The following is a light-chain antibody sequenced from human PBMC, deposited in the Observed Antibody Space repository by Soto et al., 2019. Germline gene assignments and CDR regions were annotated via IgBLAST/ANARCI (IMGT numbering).Light chain of an antibody. Sequence: EIVMTQSPATLSVSPGGRATLSCRASQGVNTNFAWYQQKPGQAPRLLIYGASTRATDIPARFSGSGSGTEFTLTISSLQSEDFAVYYCQQYNNWPPYTFGQGTKLEIK. V-gene: IGKV3-15*01. CDR2: GAS. CDR3: QQYNNWPPYT. CDR1: QGVNTN. J-gene: IGKJ2*01.